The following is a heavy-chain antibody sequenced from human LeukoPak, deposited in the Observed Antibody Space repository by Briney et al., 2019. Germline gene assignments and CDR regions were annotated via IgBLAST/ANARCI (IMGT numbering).Heavy chain of an antibody. V-gene: IGHV3-23*01. CDR1: GFTFSSYA. D-gene: IGHD3-10*01. Sequence: GGSLRLSCAASGFTFSSYAMSWVRQAPGKGLEWVSAISGSGGSTYYADSVKGRFTISRDNSKDTLYLQMNSLRAEDTAVYYCVKGLEKFLWFASRGYYYAMDVWGQGTTVTVS. CDR2: ISGSGGST. J-gene: IGHJ6*02. CDR3: VKGLEKFLWFASRGYYYAMDV.